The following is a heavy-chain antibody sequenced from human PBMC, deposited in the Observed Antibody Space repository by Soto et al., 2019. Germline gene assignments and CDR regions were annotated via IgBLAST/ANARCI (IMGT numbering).Heavy chain of an antibody. CDR1: GYTFTSYS. CDR2: MNPLNGDT. CDR3: ARGNSGAFDI. Sequence: ASVKVSCKASGYTFTSYSIHWVRQAPGQRLEWMGWMNPLNGDTKYSQRFQGRLTIIRDTSASTAYMELSSLRSEDTAIYYCARGNSGAFDIWGQGTMVTVSS. V-gene: IGHV1-3*01. J-gene: IGHJ3*02. D-gene: IGHD6-19*01.